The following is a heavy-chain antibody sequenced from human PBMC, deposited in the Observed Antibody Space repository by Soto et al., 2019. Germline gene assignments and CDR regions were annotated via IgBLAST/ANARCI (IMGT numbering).Heavy chain of an antibody. D-gene: IGHD3-3*01. Sequence: ASVKVSCKASGYTFTSYCISWVRQAPGQGLEWMGWISAYNGNTNYAHKLQGRVTMTTDTSTSTAYMELRSLRSDDTAVYYCARVPEYYDFWSGSRNYYYGMDVWGQGTTVNVSS. V-gene: IGHV1-18*04. J-gene: IGHJ6*02. CDR2: ISAYNGNT. CDR3: ARVPEYYDFWSGSRNYYYGMDV. CDR1: GYTFTSYC.